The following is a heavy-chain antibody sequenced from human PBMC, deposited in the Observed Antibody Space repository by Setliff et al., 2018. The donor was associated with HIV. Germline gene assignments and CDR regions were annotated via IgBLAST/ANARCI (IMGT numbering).Heavy chain of an antibody. CDR1: GFTFSTYG. D-gene: IGHD6-19*01. V-gene: IGHV3-30*02. Sequence: GGSLRLSCAVSGFTFSTYGMHWVRQAPGKGLEWVTFIEHDGSKKFYADSVKGRFTISRDNSKNTLYLHMNSLRAEDTAVYYCAGESSIAVAEYFQHWGQGTLVTV. CDR2: IEHDGSKK. J-gene: IGHJ1*01. CDR3: AGESSIAVAEYFQH.